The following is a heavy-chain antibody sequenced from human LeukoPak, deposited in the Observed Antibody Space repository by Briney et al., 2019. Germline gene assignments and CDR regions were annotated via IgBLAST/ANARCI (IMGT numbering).Heavy chain of an antibody. CDR3: ARGDSSSWYSPFDY. CDR2: ISYDGSNK. V-gene: IGHV3-30*04. Sequence: GGSLRLSCAASGFTFISYAMHWVRQAPGKGLEWVAVISYDGSNKYYADSVKGRFTISRDNSKNTLYLQMNSLRAEDTAVYYCARGDSSSWYSPFDYWGQGTLVTVSS. D-gene: IGHD6-13*01. CDR1: GFTFISYA. J-gene: IGHJ4*02.